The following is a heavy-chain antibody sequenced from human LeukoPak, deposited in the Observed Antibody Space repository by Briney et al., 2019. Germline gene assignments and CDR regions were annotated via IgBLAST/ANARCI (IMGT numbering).Heavy chain of an antibody. J-gene: IGHJ5*02. V-gene: IGHV4-59*01. D-gene: IGHD2-15*01. Sequence: SETLSLTCTVSGGSFSSYYWNWIRQPPGKGLEWMGYIYYSGSTNYNPSLKSRVTISVDTSKNQFTLKLSSVTAADTAVYYCARFNREDTTRFDPWGQGTLVTVSS. CDR3: ARFNREDTTRFDP. CDR2: IYYSGST. CDR1: GGSFSSYY.